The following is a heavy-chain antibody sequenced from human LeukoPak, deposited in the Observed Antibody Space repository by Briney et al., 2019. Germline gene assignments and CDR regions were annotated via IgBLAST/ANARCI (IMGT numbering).Heavy chain of an antibody. CDR1: GFTFSSYG. J-gene: IGHJ6*02. CDR3: AREVIAAAGTDYYYGMDV. Sequence: PGGSLRLSCAASGFTFSSYGMHWVRQAPGKGLEWVAVIWYDGSNKYYADSVKGRFTISRDNSKNTLYLQMNSLRAEDTAVYYCAREVIAAAGTDYYYGMDVWGQGTTVTVSS. V-gene: IGHV3-33*01. CDR2: IWYDGSNK. D-gene: IGHD6-13*01.